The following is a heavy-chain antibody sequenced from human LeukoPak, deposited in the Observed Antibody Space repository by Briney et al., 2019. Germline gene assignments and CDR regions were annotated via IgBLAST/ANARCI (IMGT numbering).Heavy chain of an antibody. V-gene: IGHV3-23*01. CDR1: GFTFSSYA. J-gene: IGHJ3*02. CDR2: ISGSGGST. CDR3: ARERHDAFDI. Sequence: GGSLRLSCAASGFTFSSYAMSWVRQAPGKGLEWVSAISGSGGSTYYADSVKGRFTISRDNAKNSLYLQMNSLRAEDTAVYYCARERHDAFDIWGQGTMVTVSS.